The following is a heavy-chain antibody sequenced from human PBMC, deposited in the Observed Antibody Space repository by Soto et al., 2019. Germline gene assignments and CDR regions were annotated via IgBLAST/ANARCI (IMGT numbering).Heavy chain of an antibody. CDR2: TYYRSKWIS. V-gene: IGHV6-1*01. CDR1: GDSIYTASVA. D-gene: IGHD2-15*01. Sequence: PSQTLSLTCAISGDSIYTASVAWNWIRQSPSRGLEWLGRTYYRSKWISDYAVSVKSRILINPDTPKNQFSLQLNSVTPEDTAVYYCARGRDSAFDIGGKGTMVT. J-gene: IGHJ3*02. CDR3: ARGRDSAFDI.